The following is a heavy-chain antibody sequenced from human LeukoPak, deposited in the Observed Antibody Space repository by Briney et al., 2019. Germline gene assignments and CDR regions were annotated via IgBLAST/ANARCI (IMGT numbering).Heavy chain of an antibody. CDR1: GYIFTSYG. Sequence: GASAKVSCKASGYIFTSYGISWVRQAPGQGLEWMGWISAYNGNTNYAQKLQGRVTMTTDTSTSTAYMELRSLRSDDTAVYYCARDLPTRDYYDSSGYYRYWGQGTLVTVSS. D-gene: IGHD3-22*01. V-gene: IGHV1-18*01. CDR3: ARDLPTRDYYDSSGYYRY. CDR2: ISAYNGNT. J-gene: IGHJ4*02.